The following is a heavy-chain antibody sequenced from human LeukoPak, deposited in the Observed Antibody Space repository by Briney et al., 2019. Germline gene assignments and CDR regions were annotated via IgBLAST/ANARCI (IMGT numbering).Heavy chain of an antibody. Sequence: SETLSLTCTVSGGSISSSSYYWGWIRQPPGKGLEWIGSIYYSGSTYYHPSLKSRVTISVDTSKNQFSLKLSSVTAADTAVYYCAREATIFGYYYYYMDVWGKGTTVTVSS. J-gene: IGHJ6*03. CDR2: IYYSGST. CDR3: AREATIFGYYYYYMDV. CDR1: GGSISSSSYY. V-gene: IGHV4-39*02. D-gene: IGHD3-3*01.